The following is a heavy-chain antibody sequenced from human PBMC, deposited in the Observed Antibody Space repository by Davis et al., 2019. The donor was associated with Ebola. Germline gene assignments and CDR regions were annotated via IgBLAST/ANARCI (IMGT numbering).Heavy chain of an antibody. CDR2: IGGSGETT. D-gene: IGHD2-2*01. V-gene: IGHV3-23*01. CDR1: GITFTSYA. J-gene: IGHJ5*02. CDR3: ARSSAATIGFDP. Sequence: PSETLSLTCAASGITFTSYAMHWVRQAPGEGLEWVSTIGGSGETTYYADSVEGRFTVSRDNSKNILFLQMQSLRAEDTAIYYCARSSAATIGFDPWGQGTPVTVSS.